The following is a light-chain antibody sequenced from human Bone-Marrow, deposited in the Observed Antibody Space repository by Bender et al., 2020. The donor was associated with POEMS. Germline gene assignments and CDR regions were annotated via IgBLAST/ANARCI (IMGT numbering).Light chain of an antibody. CDR2: DDP. Sequence: SIVLTQPPSVSAAPGQTATIACGGNNIGHNLVHWYQQRPGQAPVLVVHDDPDRPSGIPERFSGTKSANTATLTITRVEDGDEADYYCQLWDSSSDHVVFGGGTKLSVL. V-gene: IGLV3-21*02. CDR1: NIGHNL. J-gene: IGLJ2*01. CDR3: QLWDSSSDHVV.